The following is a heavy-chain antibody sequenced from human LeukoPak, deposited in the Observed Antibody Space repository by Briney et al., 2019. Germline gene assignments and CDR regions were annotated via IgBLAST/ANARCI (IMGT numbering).Heavy chain of an antibody. J-gene: IGHJ5*02. D-gene: IGHD3-22*01. CDR3: ARLNNVGYYYSSGYYT. Sequence: ASVKVSCKASGYTFTNYGISWVRQAPGQGLEWMGWISAYNGNTNYAQKVQDRVTMTTNTSTSTAYMELRSLRSDDTAVYYCARLNNVGYYYSSGYYTWGQGTLVTVSS. CDR2: ISAYNGNT. CDR1: GYTFTNYG. V-gene: IGHV1-18*01.